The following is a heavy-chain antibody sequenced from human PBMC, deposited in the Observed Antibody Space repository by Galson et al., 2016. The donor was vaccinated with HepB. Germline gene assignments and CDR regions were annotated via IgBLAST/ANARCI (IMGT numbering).Heavy chain of an antibody. CDR3: VRDSQINWFYL. CDR1: GDSISGSAYY. CDR2: ISYTGGT. J-gene: IGHJ5*02. V-gene: IGHV4-39*02. Sequence: ETLSLTCSVSGDSISGSAYYWGWIRQPPGKGLEWLGTISYTGGTSYNPSLKSRVAISVDTTKNHFSLELTSVTAADTAVYFCVRDSQINWFYLWGQGTRVTVSS.